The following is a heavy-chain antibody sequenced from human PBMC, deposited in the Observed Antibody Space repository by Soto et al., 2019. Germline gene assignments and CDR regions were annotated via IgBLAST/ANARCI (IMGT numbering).Heavy chain of an antibody. J-gene: IGHJ4*02. Sequence: PRGSLRLSCAASGFTFSDYVMHWVRKAPGKGLEWVAVVSHDGRNTHYADSVKGRFTISRDSSKNTVSLEMTSLRAEDTAVYYCAKGGRQWLVTSDFNYWGQGALVTVSS. CDR2: VSHDGRNT. D-gene: IGHD6-19*01. CDR3: AKGGRQWLVTSDFNY. V-gene: IGHV3-30*18. CDR1: GFTFSDYV.